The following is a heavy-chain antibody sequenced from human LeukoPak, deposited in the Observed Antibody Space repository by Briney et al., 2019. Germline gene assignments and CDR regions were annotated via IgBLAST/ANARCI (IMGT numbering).Heavy chain of an antibody. V-gene: IGHV1-46*01. CDR3: ARDGAYYYESSAYYAN. CDR2: INPGGDSS. D-gene: IGHD3-22*01. Sequence: GASVKVSCKASGYTFTNYYMHWVRQAPGQGLEWMGIINPGGDSSSYAQKFQGRVTMTRDTSTSTVYMELSSLRSEDTAVYYCARDGAYYYESSAYYANWGQGTQVTVSS. CDR1: GYTFTNYY. J-gene: IGHJ4*02.